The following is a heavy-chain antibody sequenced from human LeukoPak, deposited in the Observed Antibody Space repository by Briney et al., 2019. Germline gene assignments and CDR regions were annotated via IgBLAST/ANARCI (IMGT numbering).Heavy chain of an antibody. CDR3: ARGSEGSSLNWFDP. Sequence: PGGSLRLSCAASGFNFNTYSMNWVRQAPGKGLEWVSGTSSVNTYIYYADSVKGRFTISRDSAKNSLYLQMNSLRAEDTALYYCARGSEGSSLNWFDPWGQGTLVTVSS. D-gene: IGHD6-6*01. J-gene: IGHJ5*02. V-gene: IGHV3-21*01. CDR1: GFNFNTYS. CDR2: TSSVNTYI.